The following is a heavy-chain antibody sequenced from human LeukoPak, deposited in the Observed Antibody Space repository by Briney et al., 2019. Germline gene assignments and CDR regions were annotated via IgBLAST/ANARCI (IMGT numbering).Heavy chain of an antibody. Sequence: SSETLSLTCTVSGSSVSSSTCYWGWIRQPPGEGLEWIGSVYFSGSTDYNPSLSSRVTISVDTSKNQFSLRLSSVTAADTAVYYCARQVMTDTRYFDYWGQGTLVTASS. CDR3: ARQVMTDTRYFDY. V-gene: IGHV4-39*01. J-gene: IGHJ4*02. CDR2: VYFSGST. D-gene: IGHD2-21*02. CDR1: GSSVSSSTCY.